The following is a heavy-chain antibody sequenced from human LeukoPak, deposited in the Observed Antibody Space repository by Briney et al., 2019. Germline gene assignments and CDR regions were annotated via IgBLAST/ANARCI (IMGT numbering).Heavy chain of an antibody. CDR3: VRRAGYTSGWPTVDY. D-gene: IGHD6-19*01. CDR2: IYPGDSDT. J-gene: IGHJ4*02. V-gene: IGHV5-51*01. Sequence: GESLKISCKGSGYNFTTHWIGWVRQMPGKGLEWMGIIYPGDSDTRYSPSFQGRVTISGDKSISTAYLQWSSLKASDTAMYYCVRRAGYTSGWPTVDYWGQGTLITVSS. CDR1: GYNFTTHW.